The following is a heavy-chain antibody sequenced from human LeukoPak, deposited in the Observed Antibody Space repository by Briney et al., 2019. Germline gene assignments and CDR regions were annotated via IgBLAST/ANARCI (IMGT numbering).Heavy chain of an antibody. D-gene: IGHD6-13*01. CDR3: ARAGMEQQLNDP. J-gene: IGHJ5*02. CDR1: GFSLSSYW. V-gene: IGHV3-7*01. Sequence: GGSLRLSCEASGFSLSSYWMSWVRLAPGKGLEWVANIKPDGSDTRQVDSVKGRFTISRDNAKNSLYLQMSGLRAEDTAVYYCARAGMEQQLNDPWGQGTLVTVSS. CDR2: IKPDGSDT.